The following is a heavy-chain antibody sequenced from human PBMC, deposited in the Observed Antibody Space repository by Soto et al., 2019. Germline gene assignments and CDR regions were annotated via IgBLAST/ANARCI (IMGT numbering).Heavy chain of an antibody. D-gene: IGHD6-13*01. CDR2: ISSNSAYI. Sequence: PGGSLRLSCAASGFTFRSFTMNWVRQAPGKGLEWVSTISSNSAYIYYTDALRGRFTISRDNAKNSLHLQMNSLRAEDTAVYYCTRDASRDSSARGWLDPSGPGPLVTVYS. CDR1: GFTFRSFT. J-gene: IGHJ5*02. CDR3: TRDASRDSSARGWLDP. V-gene: IGHV3-21*01.